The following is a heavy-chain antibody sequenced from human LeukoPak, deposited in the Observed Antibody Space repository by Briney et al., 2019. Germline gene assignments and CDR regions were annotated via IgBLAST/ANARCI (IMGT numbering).Heavy chain of an antibody. CDR1: GFTFSSSA. D-gene: IGHD1-14*01. J-gene: IGHJ4*02. CDR3: ATNPYFDY. V-gene: IGHV3-23*01. CDR2: ISGSGGST. Sequence: GGSLRLSCAASGFTFSSSAMSWVRQAPGEGLEWVSSISGSGGSTSYADSVKGRFTISRDNSKNTLYLQMNSLRVEDTAVYYCATNPYFDYWGQGTLVTVSS.